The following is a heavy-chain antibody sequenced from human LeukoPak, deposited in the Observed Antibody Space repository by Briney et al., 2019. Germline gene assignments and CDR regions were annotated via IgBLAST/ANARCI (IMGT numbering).Heavy chain of an antibody. Sequence: GGSLRLSCVASEFTFSSHWMSWVRQAPGKGLEWVASIKHDGSEKYYVDSVRGRFTISRDNTMNSLYLQMSSLRAEDTAVYYCATDRGWRTSGYYLYYFEYWGQGTLVTFSS. CDR2: IKHDGSEK. CDR3: ATDRGWRTSGYYLYYFEY. J-gene: IGHJ4*02. CDR1: EFTFSSHW. V-gene: IGHV3-7*01. D-gene: IGHD3-3*01.